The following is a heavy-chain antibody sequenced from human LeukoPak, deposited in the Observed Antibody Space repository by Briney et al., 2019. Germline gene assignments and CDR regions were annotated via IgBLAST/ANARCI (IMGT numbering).Heavy chain of an antibody. V-gene: IGHV4-59*01. Sequence: SGTLSLTCTVSGGSISSYYWSWIRQPPGKGLEWIGYIYYSGSTNYNPSLKSRVTISVDTSKNQFSLKLSSVTAADTAVYYCAREVGGDILTGYGEDWFDPWGQGTLVTVSS. CDR2: IYYSGST. J-gene: IGHJ5*02. D-gene: IGHD3-9*01. CDR1: GGSISSYY. CDR3: AREVGGDILTGYGEDWFDP.